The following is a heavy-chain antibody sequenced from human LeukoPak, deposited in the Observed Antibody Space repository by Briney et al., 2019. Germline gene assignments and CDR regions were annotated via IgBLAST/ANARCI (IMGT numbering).Heavy chain of an antibody. CDR1: SGSISSYY. J-gene: IGHJ2*01. V-gene: IGHV4-59*08. D-gene: IGHD1-26*01. Sequence: SETLSLTCTVSSGSISSYYWSWIRQPPGKGLEWIGYIYYSGTTNYNPSLKSRVTISVDTSKNQFSLRLSSVTAADTAVYSCARHGRGWELLGNYYFDLWGRGTLVTVSS. CDR3: ARHGRGWELLGNYYFDL. CDR2: IYYSGTT.